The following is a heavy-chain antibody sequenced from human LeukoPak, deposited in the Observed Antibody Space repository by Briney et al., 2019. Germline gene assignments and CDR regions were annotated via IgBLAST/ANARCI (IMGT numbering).Heavy chain of an antibody. CDR3: AKDSGGPAAMGSFDY. Sequence: GGSLRLSCAASGFTFDDYTMHWVRHAPGKGLEWVSLISWDGGSTYYADSVKGRFTISRDNSKNSLYLQMNSLRTEDTALYYCAKDSGGPAAMGSFDYWGQGTLVTVSS. CDR1: GFTFDDYT. J-gene: IGHJ4*02. CDR2: ISWDGGST. D-gene: IGHD2-2*01. V-gene: IGHV3-43*01.